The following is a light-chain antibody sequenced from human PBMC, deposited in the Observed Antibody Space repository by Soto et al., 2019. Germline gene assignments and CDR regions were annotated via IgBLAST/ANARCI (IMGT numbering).Light chain of an antibody. J-gene: IGKJ1*01. CDR2: AAS. Sequence: DIQMTQSPSSLSASVGDRVTITCRASQTISRYLNWYQHKPGKAPKLLIYAASTLQSGVPSRFSGSGFGTDFTLTISTLQPEDFAAYYCQQSYSSPWTFGQGTKVEIK. CDR3: QQSYSSPWT. V-gene: IGKV1-39*01. CDR1: QTISRY.